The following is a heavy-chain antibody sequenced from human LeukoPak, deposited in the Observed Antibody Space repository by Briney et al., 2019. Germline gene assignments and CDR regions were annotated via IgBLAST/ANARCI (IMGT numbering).Heavy chain of an antibody. CDR3: AKVDYGGPGYMDV. CDR2: ISSGSSNK. J-gene: IGHJ6*03. CDR1: GFTFSSYS. Sequence: GGSLRLSCAASGFTFSSYSMSWVRQAPGKGLEWVSYISSGSSNKYYADSVKGRFTISRDNAKNSLFLQMNSLRAEDTAVYYCAKVDYGGPGYMDVWGTGTTVTVSS. V-gene: IGHV3-48*04. D-gene: IGHD4-17*01.